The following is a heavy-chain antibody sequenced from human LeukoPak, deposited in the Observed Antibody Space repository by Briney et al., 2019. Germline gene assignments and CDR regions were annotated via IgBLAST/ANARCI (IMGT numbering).Heavy chain of an antibody. Sequence: GGSLRLSCAASGFTFSNAWMSWVRQAPGKGLEWVGRIKSKTDGGTTGYAAPVKGRFTISRDDSKNTLYLQMNSLKTEDTAVYYCTAPPVTRVFIDYWGQGTLVPVPS. D-gene: IGHD3-10*01. V-gene: IGHV3-15*01. CDR1: GFTFSNAW. CDR2: IKSKTDGGTT. CDR3: TAPPVTRVFIDY. J-gene: IGHJ4*02.